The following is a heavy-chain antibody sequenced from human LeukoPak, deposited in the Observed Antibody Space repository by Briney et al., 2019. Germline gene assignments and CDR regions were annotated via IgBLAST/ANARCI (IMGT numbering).Heavy chain of an antibody. J-gene: IGHJ6*02. D-gene: IGHD2-2*01. CDR3: ARAQLNLVVDLGMDV. Sequence: SSETLSLTCTVSGGSISTYYWTWIRQPPGKGLEWIGYISYSGSTNYNPSFKSRVTFSVDTSKSQFSLKLSSVTAADSAVYYCARAQLNLVVDLGMDVWGQGTTVTVSS. CDR2: ISYSGST. CDR1: GGSISTYY. V-gene: IGHV4-59*01.